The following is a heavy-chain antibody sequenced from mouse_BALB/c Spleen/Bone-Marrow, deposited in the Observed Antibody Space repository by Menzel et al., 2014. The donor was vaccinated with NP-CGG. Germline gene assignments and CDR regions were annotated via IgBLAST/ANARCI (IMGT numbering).Heavy chain of an antibody. V-gene: IGHV1S81*02. CDR3: ARINFRNWYFDV. CDR2: SNPSNGGS. D-gene: IGHD3-2*02. J-gene: IGHJ1*01. CDR1: GYTFSNYY. Sequence: LVESGAELVKPGASVKLSCKASGYTFSNYYMYWVKQRPGQGLEWIGESNPSNGGSNFNEKFKSKATLTVDKSSSTVFLQHSSLTSEHSAFYCCARINFRNWYFDVWGAGTPVTISS.